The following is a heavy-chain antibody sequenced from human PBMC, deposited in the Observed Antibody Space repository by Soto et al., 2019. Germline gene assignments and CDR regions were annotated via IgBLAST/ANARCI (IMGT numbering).Heavy chain of an antibody. CDR3: LKVDDSRRYSFDF. V-gene: IGHV3-23*01. D-gene: IGHD3-22*01. J-gene: IGHJ4*02. CDR2: ISGNGGST. Sequence: PGGTPRLSCAASGYTFSSYAMSWVRQAPGKGLEWVSAISGNGGSTYYADSVKGRFTISRDNSKNTLYLQMNSLRAEDTAVYYFLKVDDSRRYSFDFWGQGSLVTVSS. CDR1: GYTFSSYA.